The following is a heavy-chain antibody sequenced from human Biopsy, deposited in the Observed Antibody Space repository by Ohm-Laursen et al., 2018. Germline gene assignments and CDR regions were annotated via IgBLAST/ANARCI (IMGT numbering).Heavy chain of an antibody. Sequence: AASVKVSCKGSGYAVNDYFLHWLRQAPGQGPEWMGWISPNSGGTNYAQKFQGRVTMTTDTSTSTVYLELRRLISDDTAVYYCARDIMNRIAGLVARSDVFDVWGQGTLATVSS. J-gene: IGHJ3*01. CDR3: ARDIMNRIAGLVARSDVFDV. CDR2: ISPNSGGT. CDR1: GYAVNDYF. D-gene: IGHD3-16*01. V-gene: IGHV1-2*02.